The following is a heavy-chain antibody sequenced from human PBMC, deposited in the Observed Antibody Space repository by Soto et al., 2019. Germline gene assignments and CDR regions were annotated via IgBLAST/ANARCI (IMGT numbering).Heavy chain of an antibody. CDR2: IYYSGST. CDR1: GGSISSGGYY. J-gene: IGHJ5*02. V-gene: IGHV4-61*08. Sequence: SETLSLTCTVSGGSISSGGYYWSWIRQPPGKGLEWIGYIYYSGSTNYNPSLKSRVTISVDTSKNQFSLKLSSVTAADTAVYYCARHGANYDFWSGYLNWFDPWGQGTLVTVSS. D-gene: IGHD3-3*01. CDR3: ARHGANYDFWSGYLNWFDP.